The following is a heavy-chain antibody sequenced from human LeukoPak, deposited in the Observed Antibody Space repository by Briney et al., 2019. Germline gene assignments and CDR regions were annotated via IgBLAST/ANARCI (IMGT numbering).Heavy chain of an antibody. J-gene: IGHJ3*01. CDR2: INSNSGGT. CDR3: ARVSTLGCSSTTCLAFDV. Sequence: GASVKVSCRAAGYTFTGHYIHWVRQAPGQGLEWMGWINSNSGGTNYAQNFQGRVTMTRDTSVSTAYIELSRLRSDDTAVYYCARVSTLGCSSTTCLAFDVWGQGTVVTVSS. D-gene: IGHD2-2*01. V-gene: IGHV1-2*02. CDR1: GYTFTGHY.